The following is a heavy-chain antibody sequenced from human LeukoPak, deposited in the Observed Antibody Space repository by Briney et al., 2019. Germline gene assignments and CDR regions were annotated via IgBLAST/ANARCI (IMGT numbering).Heavy chain of an antibody. D-gene: IGHD6-19*01. Sequence: PSETLSLTCAVYGGSFSGYYWSWIRQPPGKGLEWIGEISHSGSTNYNPSLKSRVTISVDTSKNQFSLKLSSVTAADTAVYYCARGPRVESYSSGWYANYWGQGTLVTVSS. J-gene: IGHJ4*02. CDR2: ISHSGST. CDR3: ARGPRVESYSSGWYANY. CDR1: GGSFSGYY. V-gene: IGHV4-34*01.